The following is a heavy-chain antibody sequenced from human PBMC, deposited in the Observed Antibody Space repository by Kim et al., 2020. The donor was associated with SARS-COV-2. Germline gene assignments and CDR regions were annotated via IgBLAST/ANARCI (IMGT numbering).Heavy chain of an antibody. CDR3: ARDLVRWSRNRHEIVVVPAAIGY. CDR2: INTNTGNP. CDR1: GYTFTSYA. Sequence: ASVKVSCKASGYTFTSYAMNWVRQAPGQGLEWMGWINTNTGNPTYAQGFTGRFAFSLDTSVSTAYLQISSLKAEDTAVYYCARDLVRWSRNRHEIVVVPAAIGYWGQGTLVTVSS. J-gene: IGHJ4*02. D-gene: IGHD2-2*01. V-gene: IGHV7-4-1*02.